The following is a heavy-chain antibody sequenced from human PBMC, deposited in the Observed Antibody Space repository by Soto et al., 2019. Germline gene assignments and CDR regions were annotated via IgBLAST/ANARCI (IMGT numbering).Heavy chain of an antibody. Sequence: QVQLVESGGGVVQPGRSLRLSCAASGFTFSSYGMHWVRQAPGKGLEWVAVISYDGSNKYYADSVKGRFTISRDNSKNTLYLQMNRLRAEDTAVYYCAKDRLAAENYYYGMDVWGQGTTVTVSS. CDR3: AKDRLAAENYYYGMDV. CDR2: ISYDGSNK. J-gene: IGHJ6*02. CDR1: GFTFSSYG. D-gene: IGHD6-13*01. V-gene: IGHV3-30*18.